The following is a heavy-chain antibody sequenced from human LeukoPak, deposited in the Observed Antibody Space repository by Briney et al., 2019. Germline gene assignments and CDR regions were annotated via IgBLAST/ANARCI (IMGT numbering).Heavy chain of an antibody. J-gene: IGHJ6*02. CDR2: ISGSGDSI. CDR1: GFTFSSYA. V-gene: IGHV3-23*01. Sequence: GGSLRLSCAASGFTFSSYAMSWVRQGPGRGLEWVSSISGSGDSIYYADSVTGRFTISRDNSKNTLYLLMNSLRAEDTAVYYCANAKAIYYYYYGMDVWGQGTTVTVSS. CDR3: ANAKAIYYYYYGMDV.